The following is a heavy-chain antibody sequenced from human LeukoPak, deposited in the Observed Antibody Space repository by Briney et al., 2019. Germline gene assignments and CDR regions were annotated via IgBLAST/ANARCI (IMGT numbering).Heavy chain of an antibody. CDR2: ISTSGDII. CDR1: GFTFSDYF. D-gene: IGHD3-10*01. J-gene: IGHJ4*02. V-gene: IGHV3-11*01. Sequence: GGSLRLSCAASGFTFSDYFMSWIRQAPGKGLEWVSYISTSGDIIYYADSVKGRFTISRDNSKNTLYLQMNSLRAEDTAVYYCAKDHYGSGSYDQEGVFDYWGQGTLVTVSS. CDR3: AKDHYGSGSYDQEGVFDY.